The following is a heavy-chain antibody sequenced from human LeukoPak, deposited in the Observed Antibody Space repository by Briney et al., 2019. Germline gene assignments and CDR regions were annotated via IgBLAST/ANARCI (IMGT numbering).Heavy chain of an antibody. V-gene: IGHV3-53*01. CDR2: IHISATT. J-gene: IGHJ5*02. D-gene: IGHD4-23*01. Sequence: GGSLRLPCEASGYTDSSIFMGWVRQAPGKGLEWVSIIHISATTYYADSVKGRFTISRDNFKNTLYLQMNSLRAEDTAAYYCALRWNKTPGPVDRWGQGTLVTVSS. CDR3: ALRWNKTPGPVDR. CDR1: GYTDSSIF.